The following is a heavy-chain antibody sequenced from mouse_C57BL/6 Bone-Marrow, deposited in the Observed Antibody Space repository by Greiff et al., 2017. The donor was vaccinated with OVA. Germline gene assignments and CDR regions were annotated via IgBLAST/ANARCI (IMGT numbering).Heavy chain of an antibody. Sequence: VKLQESGAELVRPGTSVKMSCKASGYTFTNYWIGWAKQRPGHGLEWIGDIYPGGGYTNYNEKFKGKATLTADKSSSTAYMQFSSLTSEDSAIYYCALYYDYFSWFAYWGQGTLVTVSA. CDR3: ALYYDYFSWFAY. J-gene: IGHJ3*01. CDR1: GYTFTNYW. D-gene: IGHD2-4*01. CDR2: IYPGGGYT. V-gene: IGHV1-63*01.